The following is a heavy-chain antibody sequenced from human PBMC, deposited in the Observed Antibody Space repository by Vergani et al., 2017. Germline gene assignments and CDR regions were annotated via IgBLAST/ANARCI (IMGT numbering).Heavy chain of an antibody. D-gene: IGHD3-9*01. V-gene: IGHV3-15*07. CDR3: SPDHRYFVDCSCYWLRDHHYYGMYV. Sequence: EVQLVESGGGIVKPGGSLRLSCVASGFSLRNAWMNWVRRTPGKGLEWVGRIKSTFDRGTTDYAEAVKGRFTISRDDSKNTLFLQMNGLKPEDVGVYYCSPDHRYFVDCSCYWLRDHHYYGMYVWGQGTTVTVPS. CDR1: GFSLRNAW. CDR2: IKSTFDRGTT. J-gene: IGHJ6*01.